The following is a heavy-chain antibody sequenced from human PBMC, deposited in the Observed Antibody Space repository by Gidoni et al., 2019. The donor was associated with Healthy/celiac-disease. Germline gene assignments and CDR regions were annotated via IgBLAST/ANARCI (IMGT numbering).Heavy chain of an antibody. J-gene: IGHJ6*03. CDR3: ASRVVPAAISVYYYYYMDV. CDR1: GFTVSSNY. V-gene: IGHV3-53*01. Sequence: SGFTVSSNYMSWVRQAPGKGLEWVSVIYSGGSTYYEDSVKGRFTISRDNSKNTLYLHMNSLRAEDTAVYYCASRVVPAAISVYYYYYMDVWGKGTTVTVSS. CDR2: IYSGGST. D-gene: IGHD2-2*02.